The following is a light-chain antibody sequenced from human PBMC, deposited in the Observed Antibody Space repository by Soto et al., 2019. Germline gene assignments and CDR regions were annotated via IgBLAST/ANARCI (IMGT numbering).Light chain of an antibody. CDR2: GAS. CDR1: QSVGSN. J-gene: IGKJ5*01. V-gene: IGKV3-15*01. Sequence: DIVMTHSPATLSVSPGERATLSCRASQSVGSNLAWYQHKPGQSPRLLIYGASTRATGVPARFSGSGSGTEFTLTISSLQSEDFAVYYCQQYNNYITFGQGTRLEIK. CDR3: QQYNNYIT.